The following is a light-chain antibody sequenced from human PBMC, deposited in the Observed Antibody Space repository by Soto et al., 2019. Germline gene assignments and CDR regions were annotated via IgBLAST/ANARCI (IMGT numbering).Light chain of an antibody. V-gene: IGKV3-20*01. CDR1: QTISSNN. CDR3: QQYGSWT. CDR2: GTS. Sequence: EIVLTQSPGTQSVSPGERATLSCRASQTISSNNLAWYQQKPGQAPSLLIYGTSSRATGIPDRFNGSGSGTDFTLTISRLEPEDSAIYYCQQYGSWTFGQGTKVEIK. J-gene: IGKJ1*01.